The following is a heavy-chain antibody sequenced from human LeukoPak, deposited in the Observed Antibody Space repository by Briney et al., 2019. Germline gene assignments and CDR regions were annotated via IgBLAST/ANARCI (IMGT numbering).Heavy chain of an antibody. Sequence: WVRQAPGKGLEWIGSIYYSGSTYYNPSLKSRVTISVDTSKNQFSLKLNSVTAADTAVYYCARESVLQQLVQGGFDYWGQGTLVTVSS. CDR2: IYYSGST. D-gene: IGHD6-13*01. CDR3: ARESVLQQLVQGGFDY. V-gene: IGHV4-39*07. J-gene: IGHJ4*02.